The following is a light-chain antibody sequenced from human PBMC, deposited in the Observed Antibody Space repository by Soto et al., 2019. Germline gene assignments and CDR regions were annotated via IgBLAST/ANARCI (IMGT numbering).Light chain of an antibody. J-gene: IGKJ4*01. V-gene: IGKV3D-15*01. CDR2: GAS. Sequence: EIVMTQSPATLSVSPGERATLSCRASQSVSSNLAWYQQKPGQAPRLLIYGASTRATGIPARFSGSGSGTEFTLTISSLQSEDFAVYYCQQYGFEPLTFGGGTRVEI. CDR1: QSVSSN. CDR3: QQYGFEPLT.